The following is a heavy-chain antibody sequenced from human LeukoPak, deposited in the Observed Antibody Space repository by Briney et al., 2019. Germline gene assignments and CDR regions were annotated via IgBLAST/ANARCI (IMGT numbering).Heavy chain of an antibody. J-gene: IGHJ6*02. CDR2: IYTSGST. Sequence: LSLTCTVSGGSISSGSYYWSWIRQPAGKGLEWIGRIYTSGSTNYNPSLKSRVTISVDTSKNQFSLKLSSVTAADTAVYYCARSLSRYDFWSGYRTGMDVWGQGTTVTVSS. V-gene: IGHV4-61*02. D-gene: IGHD3-3*01. CDR3: ARSLSRYDFWSGYRTGMDV. CDR1: GGSISSGSYY.